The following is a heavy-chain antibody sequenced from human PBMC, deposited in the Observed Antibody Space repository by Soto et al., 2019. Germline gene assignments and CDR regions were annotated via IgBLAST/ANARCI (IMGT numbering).Heavy chain of an antibody. CDR2: IIPIFGTA. CDR3: ARDRAGATNYYYYGMDV. Sequence: QVQLVQSGAEVKKPGSSVKVSCKASGGTFSSYAISWVRQAPGQGLEWMGGIIPIFGTANYAQKFQGRVTITADESTSTAYMELSSLRSEDTAVYYCARDRAGATNYYYYGMDVWGQGTTVTVSS. J-gene: IGHJ6*02. CDR1: GGTFSSYA. D-gene: IGHD3-10*01. V-gene: IGHV1-69*01.